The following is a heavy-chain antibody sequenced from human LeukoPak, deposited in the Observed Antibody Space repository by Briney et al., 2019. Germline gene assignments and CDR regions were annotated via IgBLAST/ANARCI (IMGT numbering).Heavy chain of an antibody. CDR3: ASLVSTSLLDY. Sequence: SETLSLTCTVSNASISSNTYYRAWIRQPPGKGLEYIGSINYRGSTYYNPSLKSRVTLSVDTSKNQFSLKLSSVTAADTAVYYCASLVSTSLLDYWGQGTLVTVSS. CDR1: NASISSNTYY. J-gene: IGHJ4*02. V-gene: IGHV4-39*07. CDR2: INYRGST. D-gene: IGHD1-14*01.